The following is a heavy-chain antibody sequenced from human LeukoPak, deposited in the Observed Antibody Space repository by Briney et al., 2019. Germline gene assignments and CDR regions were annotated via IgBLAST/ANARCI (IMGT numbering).Heavy chain of an antibody. Sequence: PGGSLRLSCAASGFTFSTYAMHWVCQAPGKGLEWVAVIWFDGTKKDYADSVKGRFTISRDNSKSTVFLQMNNLRAEDTAVYYCARPYSNYFTWFNPWGQGTLVTVSS. D-gene: IGHD4-11*01. CDR2: IWFDGTKK. CDR1: GFTFSTYA. J-gene: IGHJ5*02. CDR3: ARPYSNYFTWFNP. V-gene: IGHV3-33*08.